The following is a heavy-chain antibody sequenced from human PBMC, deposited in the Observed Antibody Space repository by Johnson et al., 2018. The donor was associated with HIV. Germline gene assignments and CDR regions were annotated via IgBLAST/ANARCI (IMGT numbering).Heavy chain of an antibody. CDR1: GFTFSSYA. D-gene: IGHD3-3*01. J-gene: IGHJ3*02. V-gene: IGHV3-23*04. Sequence: EVQLVESGGGLVQPGWSLRLSCAASGFTFSSYAMSWVRQAPGTGLEWVSAISGSGGSTYYADSVKGRFTISRDNSKTTLYLQMNSLRAEDTDVYYCAKAIPYDFCSGYYAFDICGQGTMVTVSS. CDR2: ISGSGGST. CDR3: AKAIPYDFCSGYYAFDI.